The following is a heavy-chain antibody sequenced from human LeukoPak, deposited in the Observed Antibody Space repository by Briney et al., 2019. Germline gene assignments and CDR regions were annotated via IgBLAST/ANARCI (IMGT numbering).Heavy chain of an antibody. Sequence: PGGSLRLSCAASGFTFSSYSRNWVRQAPGKGREWVSYISSSSSTIYYADSVKGRFTISRDNAKNSLYLQMNSLRAEDTAVYYCAREVISLGAFDIWGQGTMVTVSS. V-gene: IGHV3-48*01. CDR2: ISSSSSTI. D-gene: IGHD2-21*01. CDR1: GFTFSSYS. J-gene: IGHJ3*02. CDR3: AREVISLGAFDI.